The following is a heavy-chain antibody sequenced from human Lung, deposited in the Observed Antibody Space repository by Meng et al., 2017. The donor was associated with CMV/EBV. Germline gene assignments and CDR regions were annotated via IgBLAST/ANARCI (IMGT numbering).Heavy chain of an antibody. Sequence: SXVASGFSFSSYEINWVRQAPGKGLEWVSYISSSGTTIYYAASVKGRFTISRDNAKNSVYLQMNSLSAEDTAIYYCAREATRLQLVLDYWGQGTXVTVSS. V-gene: IGHV3-48*03. CDR2: ISSSGTTI. D-gene: IGHD4-11*01. CDR1: GFSFSSYE. CDR3: AREATRLQLVLDY. J-gene: IGHJ4*02.